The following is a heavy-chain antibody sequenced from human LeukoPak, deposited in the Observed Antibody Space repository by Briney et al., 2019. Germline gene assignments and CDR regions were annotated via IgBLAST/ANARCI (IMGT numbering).Heavy chain of an antibody. D-gene: IGHD3-22*01. CDR2: VNPNSGGS. CDR3: ARDSYYDSSGYYSSEYFQH. Sequence: ASVKVSCKASGYTFTGYYMHWVRQAPGQGLEWMGWVNPNSGGSNYAQNFQGRVTMTRDTSISTAYMELSRLRSDDTAVYYCARDSYYDSSGYYSSEYFQHWGQGTLVTVSS. V-gene: IGHV1-2*02. J-gene: IGHJ1*01. CDR1: GYTFTGYY.